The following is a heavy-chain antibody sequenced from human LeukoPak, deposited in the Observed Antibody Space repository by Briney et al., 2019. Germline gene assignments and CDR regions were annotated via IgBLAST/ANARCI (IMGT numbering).Heavy chain of an antibody. CDR2: IKADGSEK. CDR3: ASPEWLPDAIDI. Sequence: PGGSLRLSCAASGFTFSSYAMHWVRQAPGKGLEWVANIKADGSEKYYVDSVKGRFTISRDNAKNSLYLQMNSLRAEDTAVYYCASPEWLPDAIDIWGQGTMVTVSS. D-gene: IGHD3-3*01. J-gene: IGHJ3*02. CDR1: GFTFSSYA. V-gene: IGHV3-7*01.